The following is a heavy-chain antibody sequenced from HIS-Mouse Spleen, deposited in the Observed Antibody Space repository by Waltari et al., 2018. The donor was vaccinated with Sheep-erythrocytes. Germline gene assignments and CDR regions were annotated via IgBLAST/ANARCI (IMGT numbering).Heavy chain of an antibody. D-gene: IGHD1-26*01. Sequence: QLQLQESGPGLVKPSETLSLTCTVSGGSIRRSSYYWGWVRQPPGKGLEWIGSIYYSGSTYYNPSLKSRVTISVDTSKNQFSLKLSSVTAADTAVYYCARRATLHNWFDPWGQGTLVTVSS. V-gene: IGHV4-39*01. CDR3: ARRATLHNWFDP. J-gene: IGHJ5*02. CDR1: GGSIRRSSYY. CDR2: IYYSGST.